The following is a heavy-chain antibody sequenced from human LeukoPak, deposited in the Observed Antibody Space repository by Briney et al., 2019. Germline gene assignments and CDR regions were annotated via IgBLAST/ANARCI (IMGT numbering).Heavy chain of an antibody. V-gene: IGHV4-4*07. J-gene: IGHJ6*03. D-gene: IGHD3-22*01. CDR1: GGSIINYY. Sequence: SETLSLTCTVSGGSIINYYWSWIRQSAGTGLEWVGRIYITGSTNYNPSLQSRLSMSVDTSKNQFSLRLTSVSAADTAVYYCAWLKYYDSTGYSPGYYMDVWGKGITVTVSS. CDR3: AWLKYYDSTGYSPGYYMDV. CDR2: IYITGST.